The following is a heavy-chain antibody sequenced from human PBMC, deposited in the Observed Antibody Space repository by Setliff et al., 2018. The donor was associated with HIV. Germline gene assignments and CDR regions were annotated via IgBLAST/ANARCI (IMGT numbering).Heavy chain of an antibody. V-gene: IGHV4-31*03. J-gene: IGHJ2*01. Sequence: SETLSLTCTVSGDSISSGGYYWSWIRQYPGKGLEWIGYIYYSGSSYYNPSLQSRITMSVETSMNQFSLRLTSVTAADTAIYYCARGRVLLWSRRGWYFDLWGRGTLVTVSS. CDR1: GDSISSGGYY. CDR2: IYYSGSS. D-gene: IGHD3-10*01. CDR3: ARGRVLLWSRRGWYFDL.